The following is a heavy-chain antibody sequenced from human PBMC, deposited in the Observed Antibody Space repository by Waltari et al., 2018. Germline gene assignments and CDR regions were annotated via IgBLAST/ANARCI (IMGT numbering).Heavy chain of an antibody. D-gene: IGHD3-16*01. CDR1: GYDFNTYW. CDR2: IYPGDSNT. CDR3: ARLRGGYYFDQ. V-gene: IGHV5-51*01. Sequence: EVQLVQSGAEVKKPGESLKISCKGSGYDFNTYWHGWVRQMPGKGLEWMGIIYPGDSNTRYSPSFQGQVTISADKSISTVYLQWSSLKASDTAIYYCARLRGGYYFDQWGQGTLVTVSS. J-gene: IGHJ4*02.